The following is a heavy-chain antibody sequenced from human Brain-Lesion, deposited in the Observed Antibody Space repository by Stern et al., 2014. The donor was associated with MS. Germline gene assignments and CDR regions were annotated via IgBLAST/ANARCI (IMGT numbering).Heavy chain of an antibody. CDR1: GFTFDDFA. CDR2: INWNSGSL. D-gene: IGHD3-22*01. J-gene: IGHJ4*02. CDR3: TKDSGYFSGLLDS. V-gene: IGHV3-9*01. Sequence: EVQLVESGGGLVQPGRSLRLSCAASGFTFDDFAMHWVRQAPGKGLEWVSGINWNSGSLAYADSVKGRFSISRDSAKNSLFLQMNSLRPEDTALYYCTKDSGYFSGLLDSWGQGTLVTVSS.